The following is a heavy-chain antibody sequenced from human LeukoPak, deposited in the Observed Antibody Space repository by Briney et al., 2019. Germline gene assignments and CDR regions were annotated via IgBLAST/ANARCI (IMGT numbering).Heavy chain of an antibody. D-gene: IGHD6-6*01. V-gene: IGHV4-39*07. CDR3: ARVFGSSWNGNYFDY. J-gene: IGHJ4*02. Sequence: SETLSLTCTVSGGSISSSSYYWGWIRQPPGKGLEWIGSIYYSGSTYYNPSLKSRVTISVDTSKNQFSLKLSSVTAADTAVYYCARVFGSSWNGNYFDYWGQGTLVTVSS. CDR1: GGSISSSSYY. CDR2: IYYSGST.